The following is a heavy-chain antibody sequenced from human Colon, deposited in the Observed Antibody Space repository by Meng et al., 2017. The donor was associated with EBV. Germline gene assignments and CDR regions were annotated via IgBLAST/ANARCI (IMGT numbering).Heavy chain of an antibody. D-gene: IGHD1/OR15-1a*01. CDR3: ARDYGTSRPFEY. Sequence: QLQQEQSGSGLVKPSQHLSLTRANAEDSGSSTGAAWNWIRQSPSRGLEWLGRKYYRSKWHNDYAVSVKGRIAINPDTSKNQFFLQLNSVTPEDTAVYYCARDYGTSRPFEYWGQGILVTVSS. V-gene: IGHV6-1*01. CDR2: KYYRSKWHN. J-gene: IGHJ4*02. CDR1: EDSGSSTGAA.